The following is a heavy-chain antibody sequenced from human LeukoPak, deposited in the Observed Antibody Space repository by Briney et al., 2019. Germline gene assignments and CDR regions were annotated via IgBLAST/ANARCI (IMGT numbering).Heavy chain of an antibody. CDR3: AREWGNYASDI. CDR1: GYTFTSCY. D-gene: IGHD7-27*01. V-gene: IGHV1-46*03. CDR2: INPSGGST. J-gene: IGHJ3*02. Sequence: ASVKVSCKASGYTFTSCYMHWVRQAPGQGLEWMGIINPSGGSTSYAQKFQGRVTMTRDTSTSTVYMELSSLRSEDTAVYYCAREWGNYASDIWGQGTMVTVSS.